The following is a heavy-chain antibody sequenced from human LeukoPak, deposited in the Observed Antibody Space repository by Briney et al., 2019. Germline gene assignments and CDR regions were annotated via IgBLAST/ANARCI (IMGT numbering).Heavy chain of an antibody. CDR2: IYYSGTT. CDR3: ARDRRPVSYFDY. Sequence: PSETLSLTCTVSGGSVSSNNDYWSWIRQSPGKGLEWIVYIYYSGTTNYNPSLKSRVTISVDTSENQFSLKLSSVTVADTAVYFCARDRRPVSYFDYWGQGTLVTVSS. D-gene: IGHD6-6*01. CDR1: GGSVSSNNDY. J-gene: IGHJ4*02. V-gene: IGHV4-61*01.